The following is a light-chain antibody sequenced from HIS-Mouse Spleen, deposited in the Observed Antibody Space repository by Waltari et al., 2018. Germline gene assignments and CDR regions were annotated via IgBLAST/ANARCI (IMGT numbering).Light chain of an antibody. CDR1: QSISSY. Sequence: DIQMTQSPSSLSASVGYRVNITCRASQSISSYLNWYQQKPGKDPKLLIYAASSLQSGVPSRFSGSGSGTDFTLTISSLQPEDFATYYCQQSYSTPRTFGQGTKVEIK. CDR2: AAS. J-gene: IGKJ1*01. V-gene: IGKV1-39*01. CDR3: QQSYSTPRT.